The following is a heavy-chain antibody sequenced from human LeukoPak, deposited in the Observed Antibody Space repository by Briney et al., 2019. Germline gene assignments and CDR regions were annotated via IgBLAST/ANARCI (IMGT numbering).Heavy chain of an antibody. CDR2: TFSTST. CDR3: ARYKFHNYFDP. D-gene: IGHD5-24*01. Sequence: SETLSLTCSVSGDSVSSSPYYWGWIRQPPGKGLEWIGNTFSTSTLYNASLRSRVTILADTSKNQFSLKLTSATAADTAIYYCARYKFHNYFDPWGQGTLVVVSS. V-gene: IGHV4-61*01. CDR1: GDSVSSSPYY. J-gene: IGHJ5*02.